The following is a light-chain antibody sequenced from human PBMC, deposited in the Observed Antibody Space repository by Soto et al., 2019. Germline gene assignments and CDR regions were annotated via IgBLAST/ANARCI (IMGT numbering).Light chain of an antibody. CDR1: SSDVGGYNY. CDR3: CSHAGSYTFEV. Sequence: QSVLTQPRSVSGSPGQSVTISCTGTSSDVGGYNYVSWYQQHPGKAPKLMIYDVSKRPSGVPDRFSGSKSGNTASLTISGLQAEDEADYYCCSHAGSYTFEVFGTGTNVTVL. CDR2: DVS. J-gene: IGLJ1*01. V-gene: IGLV2-11*01.